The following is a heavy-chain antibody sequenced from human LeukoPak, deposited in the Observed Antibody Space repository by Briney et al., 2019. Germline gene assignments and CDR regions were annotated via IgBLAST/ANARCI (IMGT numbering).Heavy chain of an antibody. J-gene: IGHJ4*02. CDR1: GFTFSTFG. D-gene: IGHD3-9*01. V-gene: IGHV3-30*02. CDR2: IRYDGSNK. Sequence: GGSLRLSCAASGFAASGFTFSTFGMHWVRQAPGKGLEGVAFIRYDGSNKYYADSVKGCFTISRDDSKNTLYLQMNSLRAEDTAAYYCAKGYYFDILSGYSSLGSWGQGTLVTVSS. CDR3: AKGYYFDILSGYSSLGS.